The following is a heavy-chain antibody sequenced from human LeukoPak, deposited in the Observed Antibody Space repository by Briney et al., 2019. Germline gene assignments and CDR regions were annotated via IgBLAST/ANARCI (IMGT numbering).Heavy chain of an antibody. V-gene: IGHV3-7*01. CDR1: GFTFSGYW. D-gene: IGHD3-3*01. Sequence: PGGSLRLSCAASGFTFSGYWMNWVRQAPGKGLEWVANIKQDGSEKYYVDSVKGRFTISRDNAENSLYLQMNSPRVEDTAVYYCASTNFWSGYPFDYWGQGTLVTVSS. J-gene: IGHJ4*02. CDR3: ASTNFWSGYPFDY. CDR2: IKQDGSEK.